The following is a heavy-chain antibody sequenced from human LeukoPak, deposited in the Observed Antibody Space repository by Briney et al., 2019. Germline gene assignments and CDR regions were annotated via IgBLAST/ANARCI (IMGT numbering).Heavy chain of an antibody. J-gene: IGHJ4*02. CDR3: APTEGLSSFDY. Sequence: GGSLRLSCAASGFIFSSYGMHWVRQAPGKGLEWVAFIRYDGSKKYYADSVKGRFTISRDNSKNTLYLQMSSLRAEDTAVYYCAPTEGLSSFDYWGQGTLVTVSS. D-gene: IGHD3-3*01. CDR2: IRYDGSKK. V-gene: IGHV3-30*02. CDR1: GFIFSSYG.